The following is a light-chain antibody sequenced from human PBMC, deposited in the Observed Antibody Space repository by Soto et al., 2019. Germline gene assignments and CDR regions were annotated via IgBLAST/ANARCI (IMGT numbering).Light chain of an antibody. Sequence: DIQMTQSPSSLSASVGDRVTITCQASQDISNYLNWYQQKPGKAPKLLIYDASNLETGVPSRFSGSGSGTDFTFTISSLQPEDIATYYCQQYNNRLYTFGQGTKVEIK. CDR2: DAS. CDR1: QDISNY. CDR3: QQYNNRLYT. V-gene: IGKV1-33*01. J-gene: IGKJ2*01.